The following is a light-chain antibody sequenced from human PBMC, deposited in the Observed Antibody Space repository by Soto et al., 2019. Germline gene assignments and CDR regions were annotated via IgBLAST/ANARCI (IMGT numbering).Light chain of an antibody. CDR3: QQSYTMPLT. CDR1: QGISSY. J-gene: IGKJ5*01. CDR2: AAT. V-gene: IGKV1-39*01. Sequence: DIQMTQSPSSLSASVGDRFSMTCRASQGISSYLSWYQSKPGKAPKLLIFAATHLQSGVPSRFSGSGSGTDFTLTISSLQPEDFATYFCQQSYTMPLTFGQGTRLEI.